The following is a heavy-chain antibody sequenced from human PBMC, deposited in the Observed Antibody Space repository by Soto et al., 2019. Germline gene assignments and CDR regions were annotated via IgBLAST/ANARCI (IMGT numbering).Heavy chain of an antibody. J-gene: IGHJ1*01. CDR1: GFTFSSYA. D-gene: IGHD3-22*01. V-gene: IGHV3-23*01. CDR3: ANRGGGYYDSSGYFAEYFQH. Sequence: GGSLRLSCAASGFTFSSYAMSWVRQAPGKGLEWVSAISGSGGSTYYADSVKGRFTISRDNSKNTLHLQMNSLRAEDTAVYYCANRGGGYYDSSGYFAEYFQHWGQGTLVTVSS. CDR2: ISGSGGST.